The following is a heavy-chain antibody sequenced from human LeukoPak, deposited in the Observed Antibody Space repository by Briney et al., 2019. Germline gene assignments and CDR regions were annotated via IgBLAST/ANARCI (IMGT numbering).Heavy chain of an antibody. Sequence: GASVKVSCKASGYTFTDYTMHWLRQAPGQRLDWMGWINGGSGNTKYSPEFQGRVTITRDTSASVVYMELSSLRSEDTAVYYCARANYGSGTRWLDPWGQGTLVIVSS. CDR3: ARANYGSGTRWLDP. J-gene: IGHJ5*02. V-gene: IGHV1-3*01. CDR1: GYTFTDYT. D-gene: IGHD3-10*01. CDR2: INGGSGNT.